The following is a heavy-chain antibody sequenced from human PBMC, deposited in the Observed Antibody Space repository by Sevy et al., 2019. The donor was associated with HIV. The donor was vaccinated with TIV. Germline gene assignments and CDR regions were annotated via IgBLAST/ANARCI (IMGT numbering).Heavy chain of an antibody. CDR3: ARLFSCGGDCYYFDY. Sequence: GGSLRLSCAASGFTFSNYDMHWVRQAPGKGLEWVAVISHDGNYKNYADSVKVRFTISRDDFKNTPYLQMSSLRPEDTAVYFCARLFSCGGDCYYFDYWGQGALVTVSS. CDR2: ISHDGNYK. J-gene: IGHJ4*02. CDR1: GFTFSNYD. D-gene: IGHD2-21*02. V-gene: IGHV3-30-3*01.